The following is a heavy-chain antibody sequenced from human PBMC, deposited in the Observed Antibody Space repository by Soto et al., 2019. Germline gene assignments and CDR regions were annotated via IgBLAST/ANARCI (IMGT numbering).Heavy chain of an antibody. CDR2: IYYSGST. CDR3: ARDYYDSSGQPLLYGMDV. CDR1: GGSISSGGYY. V-gene: IGHV4-31*03. D-gene: IGHD3-22*01. Sequence: PSETLSLTCTVSGGSISSGGYYWSWIRQHPGKGLEWIGYIYYSGSTYYNPSLKSRVTISVDTSKNQFSLKLSSVTAADTAVYYCARDYYDSSGQPLLYGMDVWGQGTTVTVSS. J-gene: IGHJ6*02.